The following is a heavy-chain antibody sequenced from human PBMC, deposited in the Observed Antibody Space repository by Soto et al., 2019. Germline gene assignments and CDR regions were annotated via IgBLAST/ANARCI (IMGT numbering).Heavy chain of an antibody. J-gene: IGHJ4*02. CDR2: IDWDDDK. CDR1: GFSLSTSGMC. D-gene: IGHD3-22*01. Sequence: GSGPTLVNPTQTLTLTCTFSGFSLSTSGMCVSWIRQPPGKALEWLALIDWDDDKYYSTSLKTRLTISKDTSKNQVVLTMTNMDPVDTATYYCALDIYDSSGYYYSDYCGQGTLVTVSS. CDR3: ALDIYDSSGYYYSDY. V-gene: IGHV2-70*01.